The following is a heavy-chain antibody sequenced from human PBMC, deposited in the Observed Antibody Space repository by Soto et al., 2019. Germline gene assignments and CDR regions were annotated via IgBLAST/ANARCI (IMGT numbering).Heavy chain of an antibody. Sequence: EVQLVESGGDLVQRGGSLRLSCAASGFPFSSYWMHWVRHTPGKGLDWVARISGDGVTTYYADSVTGRFTVFRDNAKNTPSLEISGLRAEDTAVYYCAREYYGLLTGYYTDYWGQGTLVVVSS. V-gene: IGHV3-74*01. CDR1: GFPFSSYW. J-gene: IGHJ4*02. CDR2: ISGDGVTT. D-gene: IGHD3-9*01. CDR3: AREYYGLLTGYYTDY.